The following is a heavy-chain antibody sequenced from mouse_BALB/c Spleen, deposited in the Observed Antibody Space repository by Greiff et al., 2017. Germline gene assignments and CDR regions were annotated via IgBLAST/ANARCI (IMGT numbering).Heavy chain of an antibody. D-gene: IGHD2-14*01. CDR2: INPSTGYT. CDR1: GYTFTSYW. Sequence: VQLVESGAELAKPGASVKMSCKASGYTFTSYWMHWVKQRPGQGLEWIGYINPSTGYTEYNQKFKDKATLTADKSSSTAYMQLSSLTSEDSAVYYCASYYRYDVWFAYWGQGTLVTVSA. V-gene: IGHV1-7*01. J-gene: IGHJ3*01. CDR3: ASYYRYDVWFAY.